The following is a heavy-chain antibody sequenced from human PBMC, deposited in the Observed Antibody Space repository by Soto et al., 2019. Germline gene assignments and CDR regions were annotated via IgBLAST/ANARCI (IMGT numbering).Heavy chain of an antibody. V-gene: IGHV3-15*07. D-gene: IGHD1-26*01. CDR2: IKSKTDGGTT. Sequence: EVQLVESGGGLVEPGGSLRLSCAASGFNFINAWMHWVRQAPGKGLEWVGRIKSKTDGGTTDYAAPVIGRLIISRDDSKNTLYLQINSLKMEDTAVYYCSALGVWGQGTTVTVSS. J-gene: IGHJ6*02. CDR1: GFNFINAW. CDR3: SALGV.